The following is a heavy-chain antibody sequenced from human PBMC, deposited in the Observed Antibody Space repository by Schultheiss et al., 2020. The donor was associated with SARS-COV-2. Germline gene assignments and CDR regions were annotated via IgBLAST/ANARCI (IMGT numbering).Heavy chain of an antibody. J-gene: IGHJ4*02. CDR2: ISWNSGSI. CDR1: GFTFDDYA. V-gene: IGHV3-9*01. Sequence: GGSLRLSCAASGFTFDDYAMHWVRQAPGKGLEWVSGISWNSGSIGYADSVKGRFTISRDNAKNSLYLQMNSLRAEDTAVYYCARDQITMVRGVTHQGYWGQGTLVTVSS. CDR3: ARDQITMVRGVTHQGY. D-gene: IGHD3-10*01.